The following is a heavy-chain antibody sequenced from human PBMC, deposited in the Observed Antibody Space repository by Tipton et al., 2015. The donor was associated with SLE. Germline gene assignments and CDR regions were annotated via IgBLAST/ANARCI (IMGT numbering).Heavy chain of an antibody. V-gene: IGHV3-9*01. D-gene: IGHD3-10*01. CDR3: AKDIWAYYYNSGSYAFDI. CDR1: GFTFHNYA. CDR2: ISWNSGNI. J-gene: IGHJ3*02. Sequence: RSLRLSCAASGFTFHNYAMHWVRQAPGKGLEWVSGISWNSGNIVYVDSVKGRFTISRDNAKNSLYLQMNSLRAEDSALYYCAKDIWAYYYNSGSYAFDIWGRGTMVTVSS.